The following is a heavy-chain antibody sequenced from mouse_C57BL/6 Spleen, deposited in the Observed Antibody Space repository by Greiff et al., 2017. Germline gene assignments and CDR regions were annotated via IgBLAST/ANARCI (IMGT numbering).Heavy chain of an antibody. Sequence: VQLQQSGAELVRPGASVKLSCTASGFNIKDDYMHWVKQRPEQGLEWIGWIDPENGDTEYASKFQGKATITADTASNNAYLQLSSLTSEDTAVYYCTPQNCGRDYWGQGTTLTVSS. J-gene: IGHJ2*01. D-gene: IGHD6-1*01. CDR1: GFNIKDDY. CDR3: TPQNCGRDY. CDR2: IDPENGDT. V-gene: IGHV14-4*01.